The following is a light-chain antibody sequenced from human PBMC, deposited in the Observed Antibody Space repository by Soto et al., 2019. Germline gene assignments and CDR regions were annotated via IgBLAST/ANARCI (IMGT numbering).Light chain of an antibody. Sequence: QSALTQPRSVSGSPGQSVTISCTGTSSDVGGYNYVSWYQQHPGKAPKLMIYDVSKRPSGVPDRFSGSKSGNTASLTISGLRAEDEADYYCCSYAGSYTFPYVFGTGTRSPS. J-gene: IGLJ1*01. CDR3: CSYAGSYTFPYV. CDR1: SSDVGGYNY. CDR2: DVS. V-gene: IGLV2-11*01.